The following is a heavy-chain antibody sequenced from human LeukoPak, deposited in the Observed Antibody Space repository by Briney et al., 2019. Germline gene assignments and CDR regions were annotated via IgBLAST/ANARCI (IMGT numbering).Heavy chain of an antibody. D-gene: IGHD2-2*01. Sequence: ASVNVSCKASGGTFSSYDINWVRQATGQGLEWMGWMNTNSGNTGYAQKFQGRVTITRNTSISTAYMELSSLRSEDTAVYYCARVGGGYCSSTSCYAFDIWGQGTMVTVSS. J-gene: IGHJ3*02. V-gene: IGHV1-8*03. CDR1: GGTFSSYD. CDR3: ARVGGGYCSSTSCYAFDI. CDR2: MNTNSGNT.